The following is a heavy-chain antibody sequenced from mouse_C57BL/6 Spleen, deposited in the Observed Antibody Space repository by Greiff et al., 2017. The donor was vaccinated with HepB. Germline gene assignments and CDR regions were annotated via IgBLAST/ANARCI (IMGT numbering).Heavy chain of an antibody. CDR2: INPNNGGT. V-gene: IGHV1-18*01. J-gene: IGHJ1*03. D-gene: IGHD1-1*01. Sequence: VQLQQSGPELVKPGASVKIPCKASGYTFTDYNMDWVKQSHGKSLEWIGDINPNNGGTNYNQKFKGKATLTVDKSSSTAYMELRSLTSEYTAVYYCARTYYYGSIYWYFDVWGTGTTVTVSS. CDR3: ARTYYYGSIYWYFDV. CDR1: GYTFTDYN.